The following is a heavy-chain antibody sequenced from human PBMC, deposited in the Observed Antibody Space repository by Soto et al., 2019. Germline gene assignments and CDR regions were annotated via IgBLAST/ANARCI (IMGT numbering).Heavy chain of an antibody. J-gene: IGHJ5*02. CDR3: ARQRRFCSGDNCHNWFDP. Sequence: SETLSLTCTVSGGSISSASYYWAWIRQPPGKGLEWIGSIYYGGSTYYNPSLKSRVTISVDTPKNQFSLKLSSVTAADTAVYYCARQRRFCSGDNCHNWFDPRGQGTLVTVSS. V-gene: IGHV4-39*01. D-gene: IGHD2-15*01. CDR2: IYYGGST. CDR1: GGSISSASYY.